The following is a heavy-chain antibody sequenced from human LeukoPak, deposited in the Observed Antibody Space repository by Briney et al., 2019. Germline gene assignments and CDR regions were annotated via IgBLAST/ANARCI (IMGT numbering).Heavy chain of an antibody. CDR1: GYTFTSYD. CDR3: ARGTYYYGSGSYLGDY. J-gene: IGHJ4*02. V-gene: IGHV1-8*01. D-gene: IGHD3-10*01. Sequence: GASVKVSCKASGYTFTSYDINWVRQATGQGLEWMGWMNPNSGNTDYAQKFQGRVTMTRNTSISTAYMELSSLRSEDTAVYYCARGTYYYGSGSYLGDYWGQGTLVTAPS. CDR2: MNPNSGNT.